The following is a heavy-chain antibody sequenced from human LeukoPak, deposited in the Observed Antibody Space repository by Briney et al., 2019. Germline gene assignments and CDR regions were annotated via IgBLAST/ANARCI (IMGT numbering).Heavy chain of an antibody. Sequence: GGSWRLSCAASGFPSSSFSMTWVGQAPGKGLEWVSSISSSSSYISYADSVKGRFTISRDNDKNSLYLQMNNLRAEDTAVYYCARDHYSNYVSRGIDYWGQGTLVTVSS. CDR2: ISSSSSYI. CDR3: ARDHYSNYVSRGIDY. CDR1: GFPSSSFS. V-gene: IGHV3-21*01. D-gene: IGHD4-11*01. J-gene: IGHJ4*02.